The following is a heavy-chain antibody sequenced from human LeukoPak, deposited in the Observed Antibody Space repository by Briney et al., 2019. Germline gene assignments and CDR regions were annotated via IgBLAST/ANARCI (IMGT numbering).Heavy chain of an antibody. J-gene: IGHJ4*02. D-gene: IGHD3-3*01. CDR3: AREAYDPHLDY. CDR1: GFTFSSYA. Sequence: PGGSLRLSCAASGFTFSSYAMHWVRQAPGKGLEWVAVISYDGSNKYYADSVKGRFTISRDNSKNTLYLQMNSLRAEDTAVYYCAREAYDPHLDYWGQGTLVTVSS. CDR2: ISYDGSNK. V-gene: IGHV3-30*04.